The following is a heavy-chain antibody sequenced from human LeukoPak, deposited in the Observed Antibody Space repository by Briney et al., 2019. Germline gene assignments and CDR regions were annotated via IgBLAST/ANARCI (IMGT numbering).Heavy chain of an antibody. CDR3: ERGRGGTEAFDI. J-gene: IGHJ3*02. Sequence: SETLSLTCAVSGYSISSGYYWGWIRQPPGKGLEWIGSIYHSGSTYYNPSLKSRVTISVDTSKNQFSLKLSSVTAADTAVYYCERGRGGTEAFDIWGQGTMVTVSS. CDR2: IYHSGST. D-gene: IGHD1-1*01. CDR1: GYSISSGYY. V-gene: IGHV4-38-2*01.